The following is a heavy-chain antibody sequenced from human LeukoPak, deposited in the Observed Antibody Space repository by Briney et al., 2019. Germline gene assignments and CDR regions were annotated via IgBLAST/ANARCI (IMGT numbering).Heavy chain of an antibody. CDR2: IYHSGST. CDR1: GGSISTTSYY. D-gene: IGHD2-2*01. J-gene: IGHJ3*02. Sequence: SETLSLTCTVSGGSISTTSYYWGWIRQPPGKGLEWIGSIYHSGSTYYNSSLKSRATISVDTSKNQFSLKLSSVTAADTAVYYCARSYCGSTSCHAVGALDIWGQGTMVTVSS. CDR3: ARSYCGSTSCHAVGALDI. V-gene: IGHV4-39*01.